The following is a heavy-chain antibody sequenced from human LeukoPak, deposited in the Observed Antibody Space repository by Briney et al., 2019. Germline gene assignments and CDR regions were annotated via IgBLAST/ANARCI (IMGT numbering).Heavy chain of an antibody. CDR3: ARDGTGYSSGWYLYMDV. J-gene: IGHJ6*03. Sequence: GRSLRLSCAASGFTFSSYSMNWVRQAPGKGLEWVSVIYSGGSTYYTDSVKGRFTISRDNSKNTLYLQMNSLRAEDTAVYYCARDGTGYSSGWYLYMDVWGKGTTVTVSS. CDR2: IYSGGST. V-gene: IGHV3-53*01. D-gene: IGHD6-19*01. CDR1: GFTFSSYS.